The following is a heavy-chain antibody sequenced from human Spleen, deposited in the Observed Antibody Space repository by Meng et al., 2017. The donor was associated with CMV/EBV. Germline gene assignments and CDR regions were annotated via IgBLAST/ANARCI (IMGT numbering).Heavy chain of an antibody. V-gene: IGHV1-3*02. CDR3: ARGNSAYDSVFFDY. J-gene: IGHJ4*02. D-gene: IGHD5-12*01. Sequence: ASVKVSCKASGYAFTTYAMHWVRQAPGQRLEWMAWRNAGNGNTKYSQEFQGRVTITTDTSASTAYMELSSLRSEDTAVYYCARGNSAYDSVFFDYWGQGTLVTVSS. CDR1: GYAFTTYA. CDR2: RNAGNGNT.